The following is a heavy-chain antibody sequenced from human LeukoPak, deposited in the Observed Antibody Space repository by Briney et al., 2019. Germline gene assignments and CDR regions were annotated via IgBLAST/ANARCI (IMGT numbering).Heavy chain of an antibody. D-gene: IGHD3-9*01. J-gene: IGHJ3*02. Sequence: GGSLRLSCAASGFTFSSYAMHWVRRAPGKGLEWVAVISYDGSNKYYADSVKGRFTISRDNSKNTLYLQMNSLRAEDTAVYYCARENDILTGYYIGGDAFDIWGQGTMVTVSS. CDR1: GFTFSSYA. CDR3: ARENDILTGYYIGGDAFDI. V-gene: IGHV3-30-3*01. CDR2: ISYDGSNK.